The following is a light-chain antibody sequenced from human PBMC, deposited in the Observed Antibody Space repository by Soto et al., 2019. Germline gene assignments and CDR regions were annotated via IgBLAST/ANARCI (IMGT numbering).Light chain of an antibody. CDR2: EVS. J-gene: IGLJ1*01. V-gene: IGLV2-14*01. CDR3: SSYTTSRTLV. CDR1: SSDVGGYNY. Sequence: QSVLTRPASVSGSPGQSITISCTGTSSDVGGYNYVSWYQQHPGKVPKLMIFEVSNRPSGVSNRFSGSKSGNTASLTISGLQAEDEADYYCSSYTTSRTLVFGHGTKVTVL.